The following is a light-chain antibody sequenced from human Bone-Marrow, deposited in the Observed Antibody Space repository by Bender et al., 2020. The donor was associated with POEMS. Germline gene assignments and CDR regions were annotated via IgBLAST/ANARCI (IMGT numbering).Light chain of an antibody. CDR1: PRQY. CDR3: QSADSTGTYVV. Sequence: SYELTQPPSVSVSPGQTASITCSTPRQYTSWYQQKPGQAPVLVIYKDTERPAGIPERFSGSSSGTTVTLSISGVQAEDEADYFCQSADSTGTYVVFGGGTKVTVL. V-gene: IGLV3-25*03. J-gene: IGLJ3*02. CDR2: KDT.